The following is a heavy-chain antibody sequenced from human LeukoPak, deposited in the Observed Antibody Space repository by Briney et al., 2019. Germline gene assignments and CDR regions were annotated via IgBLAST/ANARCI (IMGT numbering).Heavy chain of an antibody. CDR3: SRESGPFCPFGY. D-gene: IGHD1-26*01. CDR1: GGSISGTNW. Sequence: SETLSLTCGVSGGSISGTNWWSWVRQPPGQGLEWIGEISLAGQTNYNPALNGRVTMSLDKSSNQLSLHLTSVTAADTATYFCSRESGPFCPFGYWGQGTLVIVSS. CDR2: ISLAGQT. J-gene: IGHJ4*02. V-gene: IGHV4/OR15-8*02.